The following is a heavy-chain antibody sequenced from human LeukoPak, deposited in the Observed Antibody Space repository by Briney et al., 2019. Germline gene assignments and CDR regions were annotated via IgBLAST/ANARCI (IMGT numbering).Heavy chain of an antibody. V-gene: IGHV1-69*05. CDR2: VIPIYYTT. CDR3: ARSMAAEGTGPFDP. CDR1: GGTFSSYA. J-gene: IGHJ5*02. D-gene: IGHD6-13*01. Sequence: LVKVSCKASGGTFSSYAISWVRQAPGQGLEWLGGVIPIYYTTKYAQKFQDRVTITTDESTSTAYMELSSLKSEDTAMYYCARSMAAEGTGPFDPWGQGTLDTVSS.